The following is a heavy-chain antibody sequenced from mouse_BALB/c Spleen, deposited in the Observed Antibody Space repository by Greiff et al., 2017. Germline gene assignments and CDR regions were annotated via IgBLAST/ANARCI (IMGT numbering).Heavy chain of an antibody. CDR2: INPGDGDT. J-gene: IGHJ2*01. V-gene: IGHV1S81*02. CDR1: GYAFTSYW. Sequence: QVHVQQSGAELVKPGASVKISCKASGYAFTSYWMHWVKQRPGQGLEWIGGINPGDGDTNYNEKFKGKATLTVDKSSSTAYMQLSSLTSEDSAVYYCAREGPGTIDYWGQGTTLTVSS. CDR3: AREGPGTIDY. D-gene: IGHD1-1*02.